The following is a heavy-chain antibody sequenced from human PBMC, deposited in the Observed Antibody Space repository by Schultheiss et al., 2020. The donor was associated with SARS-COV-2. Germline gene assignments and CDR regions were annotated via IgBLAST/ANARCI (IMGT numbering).Heavy chain of an antibody. CDR1: GFTFSSYD. Sequence: GSLRLSCATSGFTFSSYDMHWVRQPTGKGLQWISTIGTAGDTYYQDSVKGRFTISRENARNSLYLQMNSLRAGDTAVYYCTRDNRLLGVDQYYMDVWGKGTTVTVSS. CDR3: TRDNRLLGVDQYYMDV. CDR2: IGTAGDT. J-gene: IGHJ6*03. V-gene: IGHV3-13*04. D-gene: IGHD3-3*01.